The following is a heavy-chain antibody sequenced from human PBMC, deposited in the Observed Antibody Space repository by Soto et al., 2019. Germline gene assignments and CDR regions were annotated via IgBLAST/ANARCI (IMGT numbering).Heavy chain of an antibody. D-gene: IGHD6-13*01. V-gene: IGHV1-2*02. Sequence: QVQLVQSGAEVKKPGASVKVSCKASGYTFTGYYIHWVRQAPGQGLEWMGWINANNGGTKYPQKFQGRVTMTRDTASRTVYMSLTGLKSGDTALYFCARDLAKGGGGAGFDYWGQGTLVAVSS. CDR2: INANNGGT. CDR1: GYTFTGYY. CDR3: ARDLAKGGGGAGFDY. J-gene: IGHJ4*02.